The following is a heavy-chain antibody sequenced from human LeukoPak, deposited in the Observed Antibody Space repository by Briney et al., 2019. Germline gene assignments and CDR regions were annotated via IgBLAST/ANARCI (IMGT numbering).Heavy chain of an antibody. CDR2: INAGNGNT. Sequence: ASVKVSCKASGYTFTSYPIHWVRQAPGQRLEWMGWINAGNGNTKYSQKFQGRVTITRDTSASTAYMELSSLRSEDTAVYYCTRDGIYGDCDIWGQGTMVTVSS. J-gene: IGHJ3*02. CDR1: GYTFTSYP. D-gene: IGHD4-17*01. CDR3: TRDGIYGDCDI. V-gene: IGHV1-3*01.